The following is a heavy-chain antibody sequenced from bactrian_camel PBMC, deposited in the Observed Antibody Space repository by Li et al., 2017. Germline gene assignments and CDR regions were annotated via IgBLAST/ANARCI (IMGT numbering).Heavy chain of an antibody. D-gene: IGHD2*01. J-gene: IGHJ4*01. CDR2: IATGGGST. CDR3: AAAEPCALIWPTAVGSVGD. V-gene: IGHV3S40*01. CDR1: GYNYRDHC. Sequence: DVQLVESGGGSVQAGGSLRLSCAVSVASGYNYRDHCMGWFRQVLGKEREGVASIATGGGSTYYADTVKGRFTISQDNAKNTVYLQMNSLKPEDAAMYYCAAAEPCALIWPTAVGSVGDWGRGTQVTVS.